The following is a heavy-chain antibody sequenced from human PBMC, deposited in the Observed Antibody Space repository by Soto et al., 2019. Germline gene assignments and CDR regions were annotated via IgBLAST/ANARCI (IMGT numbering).Heavy chain of an antibody. CDR2: INSDGSSI. J-gene: IGHJ6*02. D-gene: IGHD3-22*01. Sequence: GGSLRLSCAASGFTFSSYWMHWVRQAPGKGLVWVSRINSDGSSISYADSVKGRFTISRDNAKNTLYLQMNSLRAEDTAVYYCARPAYYDSSGYDFWNYYYYYYGMDVWGQGTTVTVSS. CDR3: ARPAYYDSSGYDFWNYYYYYYGMDV. V-gene: IGHV3-74*01. CDR1: GFTFSSYW.